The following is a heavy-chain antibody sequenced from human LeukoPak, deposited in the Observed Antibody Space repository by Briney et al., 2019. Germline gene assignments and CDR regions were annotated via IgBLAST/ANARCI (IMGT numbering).Heavy chain of an antibody. V-gene: IGHV4-59*01. CDR1: GGSISSYY. D-gene: IGHD5-24*01. CDR2: IYYSGST. Sequence: KPSETLPLTCTVSGGSISSYYWSWIRQPPGKGLEWIGYIYYSGSTNYNPSLKSRVTISVDTSKNQFSLKLSSVTAADTAVYYCARTRWLIGYFDYWGQGTLVTVSS. CDR3: ARTRWLIGYFDY. J-gene: IGHJ4*02.